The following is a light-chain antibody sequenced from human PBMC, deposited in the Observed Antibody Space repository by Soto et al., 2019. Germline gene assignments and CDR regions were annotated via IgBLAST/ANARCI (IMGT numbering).Light chain of an antibody. CDR1: SRDVGSYNL. CDR2: EVS. CDR3: CSYAGSSTLV. J-gene: IGLJ2*01. Sequence: QSALTQPASVSGSPGQSITISCTGTSRDVGSYNLVSWYQQHPGKAPKLMIYEVSKRPSGVSNRFSGSKSGNTASLTISGLQAEDEADYYCCSYAGSSTLVFGGGTKLNVL. V-gene: IGLV2-23*02.